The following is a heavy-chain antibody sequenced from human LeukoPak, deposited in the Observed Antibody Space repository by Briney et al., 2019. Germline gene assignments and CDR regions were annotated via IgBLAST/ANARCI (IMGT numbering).Heavy chain of an antibody. V-gene: IGHV3-23*01. CDR1: GFTFSSYA. Sequence: GGSLRLSCVASGFTFSSYALSWVRQAPGKGLEWVSSVSTSGGTTYSADSVKGRFTISRDNSKNTLYLQMNSLRAEDTAMFYCARSSRRVGASTPYYYYFYMDVWGKGTTVTVSS. CDR2: VSTSGGTT. D-gene: IGHD1-26*01. J-gene: IGHJ6*03. CDR3: ARSSRRVGASTPYYYYFYMDV.